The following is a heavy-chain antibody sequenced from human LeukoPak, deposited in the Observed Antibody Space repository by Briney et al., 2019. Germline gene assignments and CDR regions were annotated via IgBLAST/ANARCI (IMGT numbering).Heavy chain of an antibody. D-gene: IGHD3-10*01. CDR3: ARHFRGVIDSPWFDP. CDR1: GGSISGDY. Sequence: SETLSLTCTVSGGSISGDYWSWIRQSLQGLEWIGYIYYSGSTYYNPSLKSRVTISVDTSKNQFSLKLSSVTAADTAVYYCARHFRGVIDSPWFDPWGQGTLVTVSS. J-gene: IGHJ5*02. V-gene: IGHV4-59*04. CDR2: IYYSGST.